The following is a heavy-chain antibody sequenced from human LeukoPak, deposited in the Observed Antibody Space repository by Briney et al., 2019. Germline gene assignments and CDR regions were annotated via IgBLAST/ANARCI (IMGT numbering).Heavy chain of an antibody. Sequence: SETLSLTCAVYGGSFSGYYWSWIRQPPGKGLEWIGEINHSGSTNYNPSLKSRVTISVDTSKNQFSLKLSSVTAADTAVYYCARGRLDYDFWSGYKYYYYMDVWGKGTTVTVSS. V-gene: IGHV4-34*01. CDR1: GGSFSGYY. CDR2: INHSGST. CDR3: ARGRLDYDFWSGYKYYYYMDV. J-gene: IGHJ6*03. D-gene: IGHD3-3*01.